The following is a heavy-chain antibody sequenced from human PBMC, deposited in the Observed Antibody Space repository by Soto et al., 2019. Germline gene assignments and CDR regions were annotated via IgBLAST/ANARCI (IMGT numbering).Heavy chain of an antibody. D-gene: IGHD3-16*02. J-gene: IGHJ4*02. CDR1: GFTFSYYA. Sequence: QVQLVESGGGVVQPGRSLRLFCAASGFTFSYYAMHWVRQAPGKGLEWVAVISYDGSEKYYADSVKGRFTISRDNSKNTLSLQMNSLRADDTAVYYCAKALGELSPESYDYWGQGTLITVSS. CDR2: ISYDGSEK. CDR3: AKALGELSPESYDY. V-gene: IGHV3-30*18.